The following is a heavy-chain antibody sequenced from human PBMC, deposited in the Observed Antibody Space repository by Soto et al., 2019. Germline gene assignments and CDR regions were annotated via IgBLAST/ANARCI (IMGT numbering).Heavy chain of an antibody. D-gene: IGHD3-10*01. V-gene: IGHV3-9*01. CDR3: AKDYYGFYGSGSSRIDY. Sequence: QLVESGGGLVQAGRSLRLSCAASGFTFDDFAMHWVRQGPGEGLEWVSGISWNSDRMDYAVSVKGRFTISRDNAKNSLYLQMNSLRPEDTALYYCAKDYYGFYGSGSSRIDYWGQGTLVTVSS. J-gene: IGHJ4*02. CDR2: ISWNSDRM. CDR1: GFTFDDFA.